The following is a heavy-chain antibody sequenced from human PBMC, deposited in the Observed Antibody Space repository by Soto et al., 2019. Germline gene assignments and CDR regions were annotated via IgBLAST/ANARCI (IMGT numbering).Heavy chain of an antibody. CDR2: IIPIFDTI. CDR3: ATNLYPTMMNWFDP. CDR1: GGTFSRYA. Sequence: KVSCKASGGTFSRYAISWVRQATGQGLEWMGGIIPIFDTINYAQRFQGRVTITADNSTSTTYMELSSLRSEDTAVYYCATNLYPTMMNWFDPWGQGTLVTVSS. J-gene: IGHJ5*02. D-gene: IGHD3-16*01. V-gene: IGHV1-69*06.